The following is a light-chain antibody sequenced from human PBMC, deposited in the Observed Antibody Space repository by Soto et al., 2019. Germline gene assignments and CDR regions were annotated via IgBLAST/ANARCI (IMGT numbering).Light chain of an antibody. CDR2: DAS. CDR3: QQYGSSPWT. J-gene: IGKJ1*01. CDR1: QSVRNN. Sequence: EIVLTQSPATLSLSPGARAPLSCRASQSVRNNLAWYQQQPGQAPRLLIYDASNRATGIPARFSGSGSGTDFTLTISSLESEDFAVYYCQQYGSSPWTFGQGTKVDIK. V-gene: IGKV3-11*01.